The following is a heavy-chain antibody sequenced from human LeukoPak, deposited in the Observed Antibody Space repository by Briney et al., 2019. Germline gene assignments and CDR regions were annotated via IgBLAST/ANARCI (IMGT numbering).Heavy chain of an antibody. J-gene: IGHJ4*02. V-gene: IGHV4-39*01. Sequence: SETLSLTCSVSGGSISSSSYYWGWIRQPPGKRLEWIGSIYYSGSTYYNPSLKSRVTISVDTSKNQFSLKLSSVTAADTAVYYCARRPPIDSSGYYYFDYWGQGTLVTVSS. CDR3: ARRPPIDSSGYYYFDY. D-gene: IGHD3-22*01. CDR1: GGSISSSSYY. CDR2: IYYSGST.